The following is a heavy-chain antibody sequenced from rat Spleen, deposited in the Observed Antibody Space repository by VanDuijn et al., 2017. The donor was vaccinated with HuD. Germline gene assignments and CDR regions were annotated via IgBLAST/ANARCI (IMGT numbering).Heavy chain of an antibody. CDR3: ARDENGYVNLWFAY. CDR2: IWNIGGT. Sequence: QVHLKESGPGLVQPSQTLSLTCTVSGFSLTRYNVHWVRQSPGKGLEWMGVIWNIGGTRYNPALKPRLSISKDTSKSQVFLKMNSLQTEYTATYYCARDENGYVNLWFAYWGQGVMVTVSS. V-gene: IGHV2-41*01. CDR1: GFSLTRYN. J-gene: IGHJ2*01. D-gene: IGHD2-3*01.